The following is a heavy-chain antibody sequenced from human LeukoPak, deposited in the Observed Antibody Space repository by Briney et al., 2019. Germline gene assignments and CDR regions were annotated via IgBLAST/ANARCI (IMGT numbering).Heavy chain of an antibody. CDR1: GGSISGGGYY. J-gene: IGHJ5*02. Sequence: PSETLSLTCTVSGGSISGGGYYWSWIRQHPGKGLEWIGYIYYSGSTYYNPSLKSRVTISVDTSKNQFSLKLSSVTAADTAVYYCARRVYSGSYNWFDPWGQGTLVTVSS. D-gene: IGHD1-26*01. CDR3: ARRVYSGSYNWFDP. CDR2: IYYSGST. V-gene: IGHV4-31*03.